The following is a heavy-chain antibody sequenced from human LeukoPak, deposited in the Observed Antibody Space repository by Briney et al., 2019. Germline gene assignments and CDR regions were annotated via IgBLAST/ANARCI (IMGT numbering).Heavy chain of an antibody. CDR1: GYTFTGYY. CDR3: ARATRWDPVDGMDV. Sequence: ASVKVSCKASGYTFTGYYMHWVRQAPGQGLEWMGWINPNSGGTNYAQKFQGWITMTRDTSISTAYMELSRLRSDDTAVYYCARATRWDPVDGMDVWGQGTTVTVSS. D-gene: IGHD1-26*01. J-gene: IGHJ6*02. V-gene: IGHV1-2*04. CDR2: INPNSGGT.